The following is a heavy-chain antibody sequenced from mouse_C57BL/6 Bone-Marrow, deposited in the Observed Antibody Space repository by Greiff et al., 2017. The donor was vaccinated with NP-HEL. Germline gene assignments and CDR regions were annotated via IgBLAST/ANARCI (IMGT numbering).Heavy chain of an antibody. V-gene: IGHV1-4*01. D-gene: IGHD3-2*02. J-gene: IGHJ3*01. CDR2: INPSSGYT. Sequence: QVQLQQSGAELARPGASVKMSCKASGYTFTSYTMHWVKQRPGQGLEWIGYINPSSGYTKYNQKFKDKATLTADKSSSTAYMQLSSLTSEGSAVYYCAREWLRLVGGFAYWGQGTLVTVSA. CDR1: GYTFTSYT. CDR3: AREWLRLVGGFAY.